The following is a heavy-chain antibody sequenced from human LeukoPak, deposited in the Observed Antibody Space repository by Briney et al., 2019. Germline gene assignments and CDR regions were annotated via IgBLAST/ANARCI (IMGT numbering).Heavy chain of an antibody. D-gene: IGHD3-16*01. J-gene: IGHJ4*02. Sequence: SETLSLTCTVSGGSISSYYWSWIRQPPGKGLEWIGYIYYSGSTYYNPSLKSRVTISVDTSKNQFSLKLSSVTAADTAVYYCARGLRAADHWGQGTLVTVSS. CDR1: GGSISSYY. CDR2: IYYSGST. V-gene: IGHV4-59*12. CDR3: ARGLRAADH.